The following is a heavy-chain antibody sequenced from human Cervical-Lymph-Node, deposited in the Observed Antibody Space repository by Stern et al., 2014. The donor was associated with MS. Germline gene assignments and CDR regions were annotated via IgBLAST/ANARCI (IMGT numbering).Heavy chain of an antibody. D-gene: IGHD2-2*01. CDR2: INAGNGNT. CDR1: GYTFTSYA. V-gene: IGHV1-3*01. J-gene: IGHJ5*02. CDR3: ARDWDIVVVPAAPTSGWFDP. Sequence: QMQLVQSGAEVKKPGASVKVSCKASGYTFTSYAMHWVRQAPGQRLEWMGWINAGNGNTKYSQKFQGRVTITRDTSASTAYMELSSLRSEDTAVYYCARDWDIVVVPAAPTSGWFDPWGQGTLVTVSS.